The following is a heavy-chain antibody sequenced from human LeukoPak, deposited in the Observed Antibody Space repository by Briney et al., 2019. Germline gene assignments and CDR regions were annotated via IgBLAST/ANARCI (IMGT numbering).Heavy chain of an antibody. CDR1: RFTFSSYE. J-gene: IGHJ4*02. CDR3: ARTKWLEAIDY. CDR2: ISSSGSTI. V-gene: IGHV3-48*03. Sequence: GGSLRLSCVASRFTFSSYEMNWVRQAPGKGLEWVSYISSSGSTIYYADSVKGRFTISRDNAKSSLYLQMNSLRAEDTAVYYCARTKWLEAIDYWGQGTLVTVSS. D-gene: IGHD6-19*01.